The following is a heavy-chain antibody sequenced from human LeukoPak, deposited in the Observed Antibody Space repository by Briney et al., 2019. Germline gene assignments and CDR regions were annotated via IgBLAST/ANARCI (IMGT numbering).Heavy chain of an antibody. J-gene: IGHJ3*02. D-gene: IGHD3-9*01. CDR2: IYSGGST. CDR1: GFTVSSNY. V-gene: IGHV3-53*01. CDR3: ASGYYDILTGRAEKAFDI. Sequence: GGSLRLSCAASGFTVSSNYMSWVRQAPGKGLEWVSVIYSGGSTYYADSVKGRFTISRDNSKNTLYLQMNSLRAEDTAVYYCASGYYDILTGRAEKAFDIWGQGTMVTVSS.